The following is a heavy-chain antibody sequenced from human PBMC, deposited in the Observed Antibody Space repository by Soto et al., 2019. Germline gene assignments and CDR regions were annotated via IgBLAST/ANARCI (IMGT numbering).Heavy chain of an antibody. Sequence: QVQLVESGGGVVQPGRSLRLSCAASGFTFSSYGMHWVRQAPGKGLEWVAVISYDGSNKYYADSVKGRFTISRDNSKNTLYLQMNSLRAEDTAVYYCAKDAAAQYFDYWGQGTLFTVSS. CDR2: ISYDGSNK. D-gene: IGHD6-13*01. CDR1: GFTFSSYG. CDR3: AKDAAAQYFDY. V-gene: IGHV3-30*18. J-gene: IGHJ4*02.